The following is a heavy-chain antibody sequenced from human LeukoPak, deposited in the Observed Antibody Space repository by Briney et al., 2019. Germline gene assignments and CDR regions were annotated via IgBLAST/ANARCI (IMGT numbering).Heavy chain of an antibody. J-gene: IGHJ6*03. V-gene: IGHV3-48*01. Sequence: PGGSLRLSCAASGFTFSSYSMNWVRQAPGKGLEWVSYISSSSSTIYYADSVKGRFTISRDNAKNSLYLQMNSLRAEDTAVYYCARGSDEWELHYYYMDVWGKGTTVTVSS. CDR2: ISSSSSTI. D-gene: IGHD1-26*01. CDR3: ARGSDEWELHYYYMDV. CDR1: GFTFSSYS.